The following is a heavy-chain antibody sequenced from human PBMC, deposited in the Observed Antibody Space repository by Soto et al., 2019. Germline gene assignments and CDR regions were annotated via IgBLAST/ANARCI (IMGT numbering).Heavy chain of an antibody. CDR3: AREGIAAAGIDY. V-gene: IGHV4-39*07. CDR1: GGSISSSSYY. CDR2: IYYSGST. J-gene: IGHJ4*02. D-gene: IGHD6-13*01. Sequence: SETLSLTCTVSGGSISSSSYYWGWIRQPPGKGLEWIGSIYYSGSTNYNPSPKSRVTISVDTSKNQFSLKLSSVTAADTAVYYCAREGIAAAGIDYWGQGTLVTVSS.